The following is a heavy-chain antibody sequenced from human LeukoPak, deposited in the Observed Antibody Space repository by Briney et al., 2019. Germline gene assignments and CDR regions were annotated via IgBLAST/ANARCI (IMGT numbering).Heavy chain of an antibody. CDR2: ISGSGGST. J-gene: IGHJ4*02. D-gene: IGHD5-12*01. V-gene: IGHV3-23*01. Sequence: GGSLRLSCAASGFTFSSHAMSWVRQAPGKGLGWVSAISGSGGSTYYADAVKGRFTISKDNFKNTLYLQMNSLRAEETAVYYCAGPKYSGWIDYWGQGTLVTVSS. CDR3: AGPKYSGWIDY. CDR1: GFTFSSHA.